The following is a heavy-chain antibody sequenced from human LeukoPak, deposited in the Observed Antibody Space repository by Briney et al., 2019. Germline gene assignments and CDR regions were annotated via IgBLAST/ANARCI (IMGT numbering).Heavy chain of an antibody. J-gene: IGHJ4*02. Sequence: GGSLRLSCAASGFTFSDYYMSWIRQAPGKGLEWVSAISGSGGSTYYADSVKGRFTISRDNSKNTLYLQMNSLRAEDTAVYYCAKDLTLDYYDSSGLLDYWGQGTLVTVSS. D-gene: IGHD3-22*01. CDR1: GFTFSDYY. CDR3: AKDLTLDYYDSSGLLDY. V-gene: IGHV3-23*01. CDR2: ISGSGGST.